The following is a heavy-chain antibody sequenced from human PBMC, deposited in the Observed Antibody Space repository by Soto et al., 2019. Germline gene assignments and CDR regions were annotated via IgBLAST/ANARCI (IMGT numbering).Heavy chain of an antibody. CDR1: GFTFSSYG. Sequence: QVQLVESGGGVVQPGRSLRLSCAASGFTFSSYGMHWVRQAPGKGLEWVATILYDGSNKYYADFVKGRFTISRDDYKNTLYLHMNSLGDEDTAVYYWARGQFDDSSGGFDYWGQGTLVTVSS. CDR2: ILYDGSNK. CDR3: ARGQFDDSSGGFDY. D-gene: IGHD3-22*01. V-gene: IGHV3-33*01. J-gene: IGHJ4*02.